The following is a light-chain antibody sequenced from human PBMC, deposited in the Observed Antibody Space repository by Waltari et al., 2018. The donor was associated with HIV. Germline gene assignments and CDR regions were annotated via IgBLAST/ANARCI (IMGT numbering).Light chain of an antibody. V-gene: IGKV3-11*01. Sequence: EIVLTQSQATVSLSPGERATLSCRASQSVSDYLAWYQQKPGQAPRLLIYYASNRAPGIPARFSGSGSGTDFTLTISSLEPEDFAVYYCQERSNWNTFGQGTRLEIK. J-gene: IGKJ2*01. CDR2: YAS. CDR1: QSVSDY. CDR3: QERSNWNT.